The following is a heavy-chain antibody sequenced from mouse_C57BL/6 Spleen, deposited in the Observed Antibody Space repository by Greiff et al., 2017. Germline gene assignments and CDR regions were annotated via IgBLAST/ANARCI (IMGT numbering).Heavy chain of an antibody. CDR1: GYTFTDYY. V-gene: IGHV1-19*01. J-gene: IGHJ4*01. CDR3: AREGVLRYYAMDY. CDR2: TNPYNGGT. Sequence: EVQLQQSGPVLVKPGASVKMSCKASGYTFTDYYMNWVKQSHGKSLEWIGVTNPYNGGTSYNQKFKGKATLTVDKSSSTAYMELNSLTSEDSAVYYCAREGVLRYYAMDYWGQGTSVTVSS. D-gene: IGHD1-1*01.